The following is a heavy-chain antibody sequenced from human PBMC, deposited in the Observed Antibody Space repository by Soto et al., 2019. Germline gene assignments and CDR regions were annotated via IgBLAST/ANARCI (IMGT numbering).Heavy chain of an antibody. Sequence: PGGSLRLSCAASGFTFSSYAMSWVRQAPGKGLEWVSAISSSGGSTYYADSVKGRFTISRDNSKNTLYLQMNSLRAEDTAVYYCARYCVSTSCLERYGMDVWGQGTTVTVSS. CDR2: ISSSGGST. CDR3: ARYCVSTSCLERYGMDV. J-gene: IGHJ6*02. V-gene: IGHV3-23*01. D-gene: IGHD2-2*01. CDR1: GFTFSSYA.